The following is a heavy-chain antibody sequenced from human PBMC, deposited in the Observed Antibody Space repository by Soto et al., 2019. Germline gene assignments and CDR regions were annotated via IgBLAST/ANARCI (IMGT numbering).Heavy chain of an antibody. D-gene: IGHD2-8*01. V-gene: IGHV3-23*01. Sequence: PGGSLRLSCAASGFTFSSYAMSWVRQAPGKGLEWVSAISGSGGSTYYADSVKGRFTISRDNSKNTLYLQMNSLRAEDTAVYYCAKNLMVYAIPLEAFDIWGQGTMVTVSS. J-gene: IGHJ3*02. CDR3: AKNLMVYAIPLEAFDI. CDR2: ISGSGGST. CDR1: GFTFSSYA.